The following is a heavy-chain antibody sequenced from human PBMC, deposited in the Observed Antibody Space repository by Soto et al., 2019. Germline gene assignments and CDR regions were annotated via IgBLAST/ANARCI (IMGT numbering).Heavy chain of an antibody. Sequence: QVQLEESGGGVVQPGRSLRLSCAVSGFTFSNYGIHWVRQAPGKGLEWVAVISYDGSNKYYADSVQGRFTISRDNSKSTLYLQMNSLRGEDTAVYYCAKGGRATVETPSDYWGQGTLVTVSS. D-gene: IGHD2-15*01. CDR2: ISYDGSNK. J-gene: IGHJ4*02. CDR3: AKGGRATVETPSDY. V-gene: IGHV3-30*18. CDR1: GFTFSNYG.